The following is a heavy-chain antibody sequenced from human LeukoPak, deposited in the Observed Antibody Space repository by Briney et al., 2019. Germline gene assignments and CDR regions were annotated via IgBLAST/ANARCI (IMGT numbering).Heavy chain of an antibody. Sequence: SGGSLRLSCAASGFTFSSYAMSWVRQAPGKGLVWVSRINSDGSSTSYADSVKGRFTISRDNAKNTLYLQINSLRAEDTAVYYCARDLEDTDTWGYWGQGTLVTVSS. D-gene: IGHD5-18*01. CDR2: INSDGSST. CDR1: GFTFSSYA. J-gene: IGHJ4*02. CDR3: ARDLEDTDTWGY. V-gene: IGHV3-74*01.